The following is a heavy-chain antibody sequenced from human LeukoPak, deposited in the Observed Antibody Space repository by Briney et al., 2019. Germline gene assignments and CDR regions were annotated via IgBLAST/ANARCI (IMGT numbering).Heavy chain of an antibody. CDR3: ARVGWRDIVVVPAAMRGYYFDY. D-gene: IGHD2-2*01. V-gene: IGHV1-8*01. J-gene: IGHJ4*02. CDR1: GYSFTSYD. CDR2: MNPNSGNT. Sequence: GASVKVSCRASGYSFTSYDMNWVRQATGQGLEWMGWMNPNSGNTGYAQKFQGRITMTWDTSTGTAYMELSSLRSEDTAVYYCARVGWRDIVVVPAAMRGYYFDYWGQGTLVTVSS.